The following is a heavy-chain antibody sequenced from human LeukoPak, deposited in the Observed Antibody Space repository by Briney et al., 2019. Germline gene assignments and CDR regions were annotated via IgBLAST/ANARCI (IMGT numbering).Heavy chain of an antibody. J-gene: IGHJ6*02. CDR1: GFTFSTYA. V-gene: IGHV3-23*01. CDR2: ISGSCSST. D-gene: IGHD1-7*01. Sequence: GGALRLSCAASGFTFSTYAMDALRQAPGRGLEGVSDISGSCSSTYYAGSVQGRFTIPRDNSRNTLDLQMNSLRAADTAVYSCANVRTLLQYGMDVWGQGPTVTASS. CDR3: ANVRTLLQYGMDV.